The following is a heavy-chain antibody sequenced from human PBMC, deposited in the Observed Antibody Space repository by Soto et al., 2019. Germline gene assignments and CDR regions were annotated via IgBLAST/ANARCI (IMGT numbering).Heavy chain of an antibody. CDR3: ARGRRWFDP. J-gene: IGHJ5*02. CDR1: CGSFNGYY. Sequence: XXTLSLTCAVYCGSFNGYYWSWIRQPPGKGMEWXGEINXSGSTNYNQSXXSRVTISXXKSKNQLSMKLSSVTAADTAVYYCARGRRWFDPWGQGTLVTVSS. V-gene: IGHV4-34*01. CDR2: INXSGST.